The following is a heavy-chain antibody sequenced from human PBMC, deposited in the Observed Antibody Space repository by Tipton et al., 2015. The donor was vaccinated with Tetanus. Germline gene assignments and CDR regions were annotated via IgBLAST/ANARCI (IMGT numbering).Heavy chain of an antibody. D-gene: IGHD2-15*01. CDR1: GFIFSSYG. CDR2: SWYDGTDK. V-gene: IGHV3-33*01. Sequence: SLRLSCAASGFIFSSYGIHWVRQAPGKGLEWVAGSWYDGTDKYYADSVKGRVTISRDNSKNALYLQMNSLRAGDTAVYYCAREAGCSGGSCFSGDFDTWGQGTQVTVSS. CDR3: AREAGCSGGSCFSGDFDT. J-gene: IGHJ4*02.